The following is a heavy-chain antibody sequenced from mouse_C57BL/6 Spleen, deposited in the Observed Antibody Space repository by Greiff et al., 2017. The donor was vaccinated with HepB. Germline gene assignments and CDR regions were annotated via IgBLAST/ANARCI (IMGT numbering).Heavy chain of an antibody. V-gene: IGHV1-9*01. CDR1: GYTFTGYW. J-gene: IGHJ4*01. D-gene: IGHD2-4*01. Sequence: LQESGAELMKPGASVKLSCKATGYTFTGYWIEWVKQRPGHGLEWIGAILPGSGSTNYNEKFKGKASFTADTSSNTAYMQLSSLTTEDSAIYYWARGGDYDGLYYYAMDYWGQGTSVTDSS. CDR2: ILPGSGST. CDR3: ARGGDYDGLYYYAMDY.